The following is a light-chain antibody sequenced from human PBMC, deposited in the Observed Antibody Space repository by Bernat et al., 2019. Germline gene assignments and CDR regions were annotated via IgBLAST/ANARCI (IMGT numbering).Light chain of an antibody. Sequence: EIVMTQSPATLSVSLGVRATLSCRAGQSVSSNLAWYQQKPGQAPRLLIYGASTSATGIPARFSGSGSGTEFTLTISSLQSEDFAVYYCQQYNNWALTFGQGTRLEIK. CDR2: GAS. CDR1: QSVSSN. V-gene: IGKV3-15*01. CDR3: QQYNNWALT. J-gene: IGKJ5*01.